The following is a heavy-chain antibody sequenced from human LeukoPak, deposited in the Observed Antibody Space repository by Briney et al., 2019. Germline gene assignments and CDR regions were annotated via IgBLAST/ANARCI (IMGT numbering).Heavy chain of an antibody. D-gene: IGHD5-18*01. CDR1: GGTSSSYA. V-gene: IGHV1-69*04. J-gene: IGHJ5*02. CDR2: IIPILGIA. CDR3: AREGGYSYGYRANWFDP. Sequence: SVKVSCKASGGTSSSYAISWVRQAPGQGLEWMGRIIPILGIANYAQKFQGRVTITADKSTSTAYMELSSLRSEDTAVYYCAREGGYSYGYRANWFDPWGQGTLVTVSS.